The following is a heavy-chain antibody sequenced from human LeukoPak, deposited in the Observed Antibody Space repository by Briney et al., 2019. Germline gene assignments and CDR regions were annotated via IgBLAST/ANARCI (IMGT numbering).Heavy chain of an antibody. Sequence: ASVKVSCKASGYTFTGQYLHWVRQAPGQGLEWMGWITPNSGGTNYAQKFQGRVTMTRDTSISTAHMELSSLRSDDTAIYYCATGSGTYSPDYWGQGTLVTVSS. V-gene: IGHV1-2*02. D-gene: IGHD3-10*01. CDR1: GYTFTGQY. J-gene: IGHJ4*02. CDR2: ITPNSGGT. CDR3: ATGSGTYSPDY.